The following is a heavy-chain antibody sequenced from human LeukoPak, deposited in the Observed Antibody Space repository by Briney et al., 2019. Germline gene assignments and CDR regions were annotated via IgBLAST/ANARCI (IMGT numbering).Heavy chain of an antibody. CDR3: ARRVRGVNDAFDI. Sequence: DPSETLSLTCTVSGGSISSSSYYWGWIRQPPGKGLEWIGSIYYSGSTYYNPSLKSRVTMSVDMSNNQFSLKLSSVTAADTAVYYCARRVRGVNDAFDIWAQGTVVTVSS. J-gene: IGHJ3*02. D-gene: IGHD3-10*01. CDR2: IYYSGST. CDR1: GGSISSSSYY. V-gene: IGHV4-39*07.